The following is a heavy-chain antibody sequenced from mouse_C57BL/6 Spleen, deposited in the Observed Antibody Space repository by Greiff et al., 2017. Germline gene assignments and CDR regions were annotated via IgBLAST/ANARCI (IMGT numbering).Heavy chain of an antibody. V-gene: IGHV14-4*01. CDR3: TTFYYSNYVDY. CDR1: GFNIKDDY. CDR2: IDPENGDT. D-gene: IGHD2-5*01. Sequence: EVQLQQSGAELVRPGASVKLSCTASGFNIKDDYMHWVKQRPEQGLEWIGWIDPENGDTEYASKFQGNATITADTSSNTAYLQLSSLTSEDTAVYYCTTFYYSNYVDYWGQGTTLTVSS. J-gene: IGHJ2*01.